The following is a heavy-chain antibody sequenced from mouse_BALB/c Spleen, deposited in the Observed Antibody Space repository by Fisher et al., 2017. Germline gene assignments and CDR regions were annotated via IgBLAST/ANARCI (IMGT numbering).Heavy chain of an antibody. V-gene: IGHV5-9*04. CDR3: AREGNYVFDY. D-gene: IGHD2-1*01. Sequence: ARFTISRDNAKNTLYLQMSSLRSEDTAMYYCAREGNYVFDYWGQGTTLTVSS. J-gene: IGHJ2*01.